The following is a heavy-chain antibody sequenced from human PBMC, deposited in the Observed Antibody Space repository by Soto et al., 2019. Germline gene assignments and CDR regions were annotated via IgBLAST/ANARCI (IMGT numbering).Heavy chain of an antibody. CDR1: GGSFSGYY. D-gene: IGHD4-17*01. J-gene: IGHJ4*02. V-gene: IGHV4-34*01. Sequence: PSETLSLTCAVYGGSFSGYYWSWIRQPPGKGLEWIGEINHSGSTNYNPSLKSRVTISVDTSKNQFSLKLSSVTAADTAVYYCARRGNYGVKFDYWGQGTLVTVSS. CDR3: ARRGNYGVKFDY. CDR2: INHSGST.